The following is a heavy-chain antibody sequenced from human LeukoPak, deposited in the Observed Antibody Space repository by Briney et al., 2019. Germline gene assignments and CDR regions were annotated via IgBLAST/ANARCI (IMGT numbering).Heavy chain of an antibody. V-gene: IGHV4-59*08. CDR3: ARLNYYDSSGYYYYFDY. J-gene: IGHJ4*02. CDR2: IYYSGST. CDR1: GRSISSYY. Sequence: SETLSLTCTVSGRSISSYYWSWIRQPPGKGLEWIGYIYYSGSTNYNPSLKSRVTISVDTSKNQFSLKLSSVTAADTAVYYCARLNYYDSSGYYYYFDYWGQGTLVTVSS. D-gene: IGHD3-22*01.